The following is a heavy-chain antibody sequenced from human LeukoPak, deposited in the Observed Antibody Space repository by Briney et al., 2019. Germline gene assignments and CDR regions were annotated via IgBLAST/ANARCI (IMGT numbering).Heavy chain of an antibody. V-gene: IGHV3-48*04. J-gene: IGHJ4*02. CDR2: ISSSSSTI. CDR1: GFTFSSYS. D-gene: IGHD6-19*01. CDR3: ARGGIAVAGTCFDY. Sequence: GGSLRLSCAASGFTFSSYSMNWVRQAPGKGLEWVSYISSSSSTIYYADSVKGRFTISRDNAKNSLYLQMNSLRAEDTAVYYCARGGIAVAGTCFDYWGQGTLVTVSS.